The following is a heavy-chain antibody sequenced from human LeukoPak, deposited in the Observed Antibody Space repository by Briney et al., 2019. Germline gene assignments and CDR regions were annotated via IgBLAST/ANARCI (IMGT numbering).Heavy chain of an antibody. J-gene: IGHJ4*02. D-gene: IGHD1-1*01. CDR1: GFTFNIYA. CDR3: ARVPSTGTSG. CDR2: ISGNGINT. Sequence: GGSLRLSCATSGFTFNIYAMNWVRQAPGKGLEWVSIISGNGINTYYADSVKGRFTISRDNSKNTLYLQMNSLRAEDTAVYYCARVPSTGTSGWGQGTLVTVSS. V-gene: IGHV3-23*01.